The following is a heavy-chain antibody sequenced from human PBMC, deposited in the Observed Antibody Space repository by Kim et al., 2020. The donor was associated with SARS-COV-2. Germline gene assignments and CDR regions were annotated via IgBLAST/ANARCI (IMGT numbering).Heavy chain of an antibody. CDR3: ARGEAAAGTTVFDP. D-gene: IGHD6-13*01. J-gene: IGHJ5*02. V-gene: IGHV3-13*01. Sequence: SCVEGRFTIARENAKNSLYLQMNSLRAGDTAVYYCARGEAAAGTTVFDPWGQGTLVTVSS.